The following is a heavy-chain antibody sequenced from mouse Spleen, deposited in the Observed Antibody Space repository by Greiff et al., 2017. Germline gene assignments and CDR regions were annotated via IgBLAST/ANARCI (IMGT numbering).Heavy chain of an antibody. CDR1: GYTFTSYW. CDR2: INPSNGGT. V-gene: IGHV1-53*01. CDR3: ARWSNYDAWFAY. J-gene: IGHJ3*01. Sequence: QVQLQQPGTELVKPGASVKLSCKASGYTFTSYWMHWVKQRPGRGLEWIGNINPSNGGTNYNEKFKSKATLTVDKSSSTAYMQLSSLTSEDSAVYYCARWSNYDAWFAYWGQGTLVTVSA. D-gene: IGHD2-5*01.